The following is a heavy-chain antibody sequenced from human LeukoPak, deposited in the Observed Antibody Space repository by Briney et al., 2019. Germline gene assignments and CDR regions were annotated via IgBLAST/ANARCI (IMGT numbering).Heavy chain of an antibody. CDR1: GGSISSYY. Sequence: SETLSLTCTVSGGSISSYYWSWIRQPAGKGLEWIGRIYTSGSTNYDPSLKSRVTMSVDTSKNQFSLKLSSVTAADTAVYYCARDIAAAGPFDPWGQGTLVTVSS. D-gene: IGHD6-13*01. CDR2: IYTSGST. CDR3: ARDIAAAGPFDP. J-gene: IGHJ5*02. V-gene: IGHV4-4*07.